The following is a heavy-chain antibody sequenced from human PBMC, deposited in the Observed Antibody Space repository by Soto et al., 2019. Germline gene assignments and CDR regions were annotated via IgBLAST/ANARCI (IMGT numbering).Heavy chain of an antibody. CDR3: AREWGISYDDYIDV. D-gene: IGHD3-16*01. J-gene: IGHJ6*03. Sequence: QVQLQQWGAGLLKPSETLSLTCAVYGGSFSGYYWSWIRQPPGKGLEWIGEINHSGSTNYNPSLKSRVTLSVDTPKNQSALNLSGMTTADTDVYYCAREWGISYDDYIDVWGNGTTVTVFS. CDR1: GGSFSGYY. CDR2: INHSGST. V-gene: IGHV4-34*01.